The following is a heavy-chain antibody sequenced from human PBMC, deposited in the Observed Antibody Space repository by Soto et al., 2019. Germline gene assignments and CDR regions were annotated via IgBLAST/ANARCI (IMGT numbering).Heavy chain of an antibody. CDR1: GFAFSSFS. Sequence: LRLSCAASGFAFSSFSMNWIRQAPGKGLEWLSYIRSDSNHIGYADSVRGRFTISSDIAKNSLFLQMSSLRDEDTAVYYCARDLAYAFDYWGQGTLVTVSS. CDR3: ARDLAYAFDY. V-gene: IGHV3-48*02. D-gene: IGHD3-16*01. J-gene: IGHJ4*02. CDR2: IRSDSNHI.